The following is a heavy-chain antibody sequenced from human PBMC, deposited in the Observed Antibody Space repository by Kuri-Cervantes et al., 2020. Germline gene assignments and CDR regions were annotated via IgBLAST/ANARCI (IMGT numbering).Heavy chain of an antibody. D-gene: IGHD3-10*01. Sequence: LRLSCIVSGGSIGSGAYYWSWIRQHPGKGLEWFGYIYYSGSTYYNPSLKSRVTISVDTSKNQFYLKLSSVTAADTAVYYCAKDRGDHYSYYGMDVWGQGTPVTVSS. J-gene: IGHJ6*02. V-gene: IGHV4-31*03. CDR3: AKDRGDHYSYYGMDV. CDR1: GGSIGSGAYY. CDR2: IYYSGST.